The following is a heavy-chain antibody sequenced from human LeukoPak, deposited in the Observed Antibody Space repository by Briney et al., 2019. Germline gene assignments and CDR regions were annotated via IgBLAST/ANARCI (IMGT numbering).Heavy chain of an antibody. CDR2: IYYSGST. CDR3: ARESLSSGWFDP. V-gene: IGHV4-59*01. J-gene: IGHJ5*02. CDR1: GGSISSYY. Sequence: SETLSLTCTVSGGSISSYYWSWIRQPPGKGLEWIGYIYYSGSTNYNPSLRSRVTISVDTSKNQLSLNLNSVTAADTAVYYCARESLSSGWFDPWGQGTLVTVFS.